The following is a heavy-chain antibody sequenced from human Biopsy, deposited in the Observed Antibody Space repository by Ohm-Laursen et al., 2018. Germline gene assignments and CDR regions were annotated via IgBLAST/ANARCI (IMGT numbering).Heavy chain of an antibody. Sequence: SETLSLTCLVSGDSISSYYWSWIRQPPGKGLQWIGYVYYTGSTDYNPSLQSRVTISVDTSKNHFSLRLRSVTPADTAVYYCARATNSTGWPYYYFYGMDVWGQGTTVTVSS. J-gene: IGHJ6*02. CDR2: VYYTGST. D-gene: IGHD2/OR15-2a*01. CDR1: GDSISSYY. CDR3: ARATNSTGWPYYYFYGMDV. V-gene: IGHV4-59*01.